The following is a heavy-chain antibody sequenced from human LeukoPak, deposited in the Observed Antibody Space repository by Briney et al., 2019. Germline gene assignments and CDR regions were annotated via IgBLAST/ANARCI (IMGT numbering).Heavy chain of an antibody. CDR2: VYPGVSDT. Sequence: GESLKISCKASGYRFTTDYIGWVRQTPGKGLEWMGIVYPGVSDTRYNPSFQGQVTISADKSTATAYLHLSDLKASDTAIYYCGRHMNNLQLWLDYWGQGTVVTVSS. D-gene: IGHD1/OR15-1a*01. J-gene: IGHJ4*02. V-gene: IGHV5-51*01. CDR3: GRHMNNLQLWLDY. CDR1: GYRFTTDY.